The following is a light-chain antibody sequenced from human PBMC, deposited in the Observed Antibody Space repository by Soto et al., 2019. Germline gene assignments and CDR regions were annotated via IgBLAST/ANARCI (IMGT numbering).Light chain of an antibody. Sequence: DIQMTQSPSTLSASVGDRVTITCRASQSVHSWLAWYRRELGKAPKLLIYKASILESGVPSRFSGSGSGTEFTLTIGSLQPDDFATYYCQQFNSYPYTFGQGTKLEIK. CDR2: KAS. CDR1: QSVHSW. CDR3: QQFNSYPYT. V-gene: IGKV1-5*03. J-gene: IGKJ2*01.